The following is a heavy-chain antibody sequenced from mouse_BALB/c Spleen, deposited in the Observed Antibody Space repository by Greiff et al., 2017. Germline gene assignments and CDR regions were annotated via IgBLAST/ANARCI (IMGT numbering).Heavy chain of an antibody. CDR1: GFTFSDYY. Sequence: EVHLVESGGGLVKPGGSLKLSCAASGFTFSDYYMYWVRQTPEKRLEWVATISDGGSYTYYPDSVKGRFTISRDNAKNNLYLQMSSLKSEDTAMYYCARGGRDYYAMDYWGQGTSVTVSS. CDR3: ARGGRDYYAMDY. V-gene: IGHV5-4*02. CDR2: ISDGGSYT. J-gene: IGHJ4*01.